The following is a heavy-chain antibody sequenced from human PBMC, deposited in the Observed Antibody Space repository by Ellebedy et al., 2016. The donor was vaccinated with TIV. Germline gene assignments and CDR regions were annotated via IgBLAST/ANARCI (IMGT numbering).Heavy chain of an antibody. CDR1: GGSFSGYY. V-gene: IGHV4-34*01. CDR2: INHSGST. Sequence: SETLSLXXAVYGGSFSGYYWSWIRQPPGKGLEWIGEINHSGSTNYNPSLKSRVTISVDTSKNQFSLKLSSVTAADTAVYYCARKYYYGSGSYWGSYYYYYMDVWGKGTTVTVSS. CDR3: ARKYYYGSGSYWGSYYYYYMDV. J-gene: IGHJ6*03. D-gene: IGHD3-10*01.